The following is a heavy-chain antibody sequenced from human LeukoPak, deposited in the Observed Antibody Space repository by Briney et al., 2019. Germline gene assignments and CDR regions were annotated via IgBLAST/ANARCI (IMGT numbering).Heavy chain of an antibody. V-gene: IGHV4-59*01. D-gene: IGHD3-22*01. CDR2: IYYSGST. CDR1: GGSISSYY. Sequence: SETLSLTCTVSGGSISSYYWSWIRQPPGKGLEWIGHIYYSGSTNYNPSLKSRVTISVDTSKNQFSLKLSSVTAADTAVYYCARVGGYLYYYYMDVWGKGTTVTVSS. CDR3: ARVGGYLYYYYMDV. J-gene: IGHJ6*03.